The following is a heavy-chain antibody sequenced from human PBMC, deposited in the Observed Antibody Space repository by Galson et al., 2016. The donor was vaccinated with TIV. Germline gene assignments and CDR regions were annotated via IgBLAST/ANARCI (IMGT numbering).Heavy chain of an antibody. J-gene: IGHJ2*01. CDR1: GGTFISYA. V-gene: IGHV1-69*13. Sequence: SVKVSCKASGGTFISYAITWVRQAPGQGLEWMGGIIPIFRSPNYAQRFQGRVTITADESTSTAFVELSSLRSDDTAVYYCARPSDSSWYFGLWGRGTPVIVSS. D-gene: IGHD6-13*01. CDR3: ARPSDSSWYFGL. CDR2: IIPIFRSP.